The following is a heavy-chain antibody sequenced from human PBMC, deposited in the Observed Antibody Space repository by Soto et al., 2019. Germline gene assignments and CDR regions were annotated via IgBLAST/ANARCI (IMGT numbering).Heavy chain of an antibody. V-gene: IGHV3-23*01. Sequence: EVQLLESGGGLVQPGGSLRLSCAASGFTFSNYAMNWVRQAPGKGLECVSIVGAGGDSTYYADSVKGRFTISRDNSKNTLYLQMNSLRADDTAIYYCAKRGSVYTGGWWPFDYWGQGTLVTVSS. D-gene: IGHD6-19*01. J-gene: IGHJ4*02. CDR3: AKRGSVYTGGWWPFDY. CDR2: VGAGGDST. CDR1: GFTFSNYA.